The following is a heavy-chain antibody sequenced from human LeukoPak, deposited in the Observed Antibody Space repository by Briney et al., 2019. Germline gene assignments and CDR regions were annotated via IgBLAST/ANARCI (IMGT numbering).Heavy chain of an antibody. D-gene: IGHD4-17*01. CDR2: INPNSGGT. CDR1: GYTFTGYY. J-gene: IGHJ4*02. V-gene: IGHV1-2*06. Sequence: ASAKVSCKASGYTFTGYYMHWVRQAPGQGLEWMGRINPNSGGTNYAQKFQGRVTMTRDTSISTAYMELSRLRSDDTAVYYCARSPGGTYGDYPYWGQGTLVTVSS. CDR3: ARSPGGTYGDYPY.